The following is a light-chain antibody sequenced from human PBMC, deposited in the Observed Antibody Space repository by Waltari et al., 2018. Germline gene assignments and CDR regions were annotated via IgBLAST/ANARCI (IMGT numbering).Light chain of an antibody. CDR1: QSVSSQ. V-gene: IGKV3-11*01. CDR2: DAS. Sequence: EIVLTQSPATLSLSPGEGATLSCRASQSVSSQLVWYQQKRGQAPRLLIYDASNRATGIPARFSGSGSGTDFTLTLSSLEPEDFAVYYCQQCNNSPPTFGQGTKVEIK. J-gene: IGKJ1*01. CDR3: QQCNNSPPT.